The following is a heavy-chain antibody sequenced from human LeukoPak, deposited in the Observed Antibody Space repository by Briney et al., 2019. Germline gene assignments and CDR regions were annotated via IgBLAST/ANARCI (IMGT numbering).Heavy chain of an antibody. J-gene: IGHJ3*02. CDR3: ARVEWDAFDI. CDR1: GGSFSGYY. V-gene: IGHV4-34*01. CDR2: INHSGST. Sequence: PSETLSLTCAVYGGSFSGYYWSWIRQPPGKGLEWIGEINHSGSTNYNPSLKSRVTISVDTSKNQFSLKLSSVTAADTAVYYCARVEWDAFDIWGQETMVTVSS. D-gene: IGHD3-3*01.